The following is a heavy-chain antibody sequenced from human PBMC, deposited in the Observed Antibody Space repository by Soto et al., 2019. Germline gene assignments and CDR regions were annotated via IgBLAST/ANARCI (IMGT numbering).Heavy chain of an antibody. CDR3: ARGRGYSFGYNWFDP. D-gene: IGHD5-12*01. V-gene: IGHV1-46*01. CDR1: GYPFTSYH. CDR2: INPTEGHT. J-gene: IGHJ5*02. Sequence: QVQLVQSGAEVRKPGASLKLSCQTSGYPFTSYHMHWVRQAPGQGLEWMGVINPTEGHTRYSQRFQYRVTMTSDTSTSTVYMELSSLRSEDTATYFCARGRGYSFGYNWFDPWGQGTLVSVSS.